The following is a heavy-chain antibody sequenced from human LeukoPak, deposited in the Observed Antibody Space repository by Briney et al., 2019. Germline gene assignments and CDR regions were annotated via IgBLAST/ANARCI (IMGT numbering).Heavy chain of an antibody. CDR1: GFTFRTYA. Sequence: PGRSLRLSCAASGFTFRTYAMHWVRQAPGKGLEWVAFIWPDGSKKYYADSVKGRFAISRENPKNTVYLQMNDLRPEDTALYFCAKIASSAESNFDYGGQGTLLTVSS. CDR3: AKIASSAESNFDY. D-gene: IGHD2-21*01. V-gene: IGHV3-33*06. J-gene: IGHJ4*02. CDR2: IWPDGSKK.